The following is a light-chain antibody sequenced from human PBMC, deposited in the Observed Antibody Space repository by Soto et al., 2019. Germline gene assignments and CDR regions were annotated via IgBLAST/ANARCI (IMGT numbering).Light chain of an antibody. V-gene: IGKV1-5*03. CDR3: QQYDSSST. J-gene: IGKJ4*02. CDR1: QNIRSW. Sequence: DIQMTQSPSTLSASVGARVPITCRASQNIRSWLAWYQQKPGKAPRLLIYKASSLESGVPSRFSGSGSGTEFTLTISSLQPDDSATYYCQQYDSSSTFGGGTKVDIK. CDR2: KAS.